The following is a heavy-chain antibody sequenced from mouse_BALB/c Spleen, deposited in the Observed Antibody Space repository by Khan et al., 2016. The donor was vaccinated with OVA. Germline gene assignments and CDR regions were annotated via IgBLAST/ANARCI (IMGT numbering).Heavy chain of an antibody. CDR1: GYSITSGYA. D-gene: IGHD1-1*01. CDR3: AGVYYYGYYCAY. Sequence: EVQLVESGPGLVKPSQSLSLTCTVTGYSITSGYAWNWIRQFPGNKLEWMGYISYSGVTSYTPSLKSRISITRDPSKNQFFLQLNSVTTEDTATNDGAGVYYYGYYCAYWGQGTTLTVSS. CDR2: ISYSGVT. J-gene: IGHJ2*01. V-gene: IGHV3-2*02.